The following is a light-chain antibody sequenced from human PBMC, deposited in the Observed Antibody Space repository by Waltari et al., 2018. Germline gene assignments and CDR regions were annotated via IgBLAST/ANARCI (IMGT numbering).Light chain of an antibody. CDR1: QSVAKY. J-gene: IGKJ1*01. CDR3: QKYVNLPAT. CDR2: HAS. V-gene: IGKV3-20*01. Sequence: EIVLTQSPGSLSLSPGERATLSCKSSQSVAKYLALYQQKPGQAPRLLIYHASLRATGIPDRFSVIGYGTDFSLTISRLEPEDFAVYFCQKYVNLPATFGQGTTVEV.